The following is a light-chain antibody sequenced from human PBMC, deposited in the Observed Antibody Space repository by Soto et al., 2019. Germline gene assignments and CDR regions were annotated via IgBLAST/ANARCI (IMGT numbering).Light chain of an antibody. Sequence: QSVLTQPASVSGSPGQSITISCTGTSSDVGGYKYVSWYQHHPGKAPKLMIFDVVYRPSGVSDRFAGSKSGNTASLTISGLQAEDEADYYCTSYTSTSTLEVFGGGTKLTVL. J-gene: IGLJ2*01. CDR1: SSDVGGYKY. V-gene: IGLV2-14*03. CDR3: TSYTSTSTLEV. CDR2: DVV.